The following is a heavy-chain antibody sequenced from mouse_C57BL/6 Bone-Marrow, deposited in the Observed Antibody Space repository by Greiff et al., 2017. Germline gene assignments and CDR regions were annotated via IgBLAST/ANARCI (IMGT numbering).Heavy chain of an antibody. J-gene: IGHJ1*03. Sequence: VQLKESGAELVRPGSSVKMSCKTSGYTFTSYGINWVKQRPGQGLEWIGYFYIGNGYTEYNEKFKGKATLTSDTSSSTAYMQLSSLTSEDSAIYFCARGGLLLGWYFDVWGTGTTVTVSS. V-gene: IGHV1-58*01. D-gene: IGHD1-1*01. CDR2: FYIGNGYT. CDR1: GYTFTSYG. CDR3: ARGGLLLGWYFDV.